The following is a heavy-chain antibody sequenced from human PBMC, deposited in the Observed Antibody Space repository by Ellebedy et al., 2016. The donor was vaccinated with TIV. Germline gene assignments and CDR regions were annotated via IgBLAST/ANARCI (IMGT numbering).Heavy chain of an antibody. V-gene: IGHV2-5*02. CDR1: GFSLTTSGG. D-gene: IGHD6-19*01. J-gene: IGHJ4*02. CDR2: IYWDDDK. CDR3: VHRSNAVELAGQMGSFDS. Sequence: SGPTLVKPTQTLTLTCTFSGFSLTTSGGVGWIRQPPGKALECLALIYWDDDKRYRPSLKNRLTITKDTSRNQVVLTLTNMDPVDTATYYCVHRSNAVELAGQMGSFDSWGQGTLVTVSS.